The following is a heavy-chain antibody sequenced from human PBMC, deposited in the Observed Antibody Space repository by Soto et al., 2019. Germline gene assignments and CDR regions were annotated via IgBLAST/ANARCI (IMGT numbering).Heavy chain of an antibody. CDR1: NFSVLTSIYY. V-gene: IGHV4-39*01. D-gene: IGHD2-2*01. J-gene: IGHJ4*02. CDR2: VYYTGTT. Sequence: TLSLTCTVSNFSVLTSIYYWAWIRQPPGKGLGWVGTVYYTGTTYYNPSLQSRVTISIDTSKNQFSLNLNSVTAADTAVYYCARNWNLALVPAAYFDSWGQGTLVTVSS. CDR3: ARNWNLALVPAAYFDS.